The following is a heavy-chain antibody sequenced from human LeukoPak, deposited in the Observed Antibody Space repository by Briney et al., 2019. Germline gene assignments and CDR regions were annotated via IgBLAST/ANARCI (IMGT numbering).Heavy chain of an antibody. Sequence: SETLSLTCTVSGGSISSYSWSWIRQPPGKGLEWIGNIDYSGGITYNPSLKSRITISVDTSKNQFSLRLSSVPAADTAVYYCTRGGELMNFWGQGTLVTVSS. V-gene: IGHV4-59*08. D-gene: IGHD1-26*01. CDR2: IDYSGGI. J-gene: IGHJ4*02. CDR3: TRGGELMNF. CDR1: GGSISSYS.